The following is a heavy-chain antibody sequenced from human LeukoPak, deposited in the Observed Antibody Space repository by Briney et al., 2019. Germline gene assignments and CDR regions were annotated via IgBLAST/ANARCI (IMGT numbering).Heavy chain of an antibody. CDR3: ARGRRDGYNRGDFDY. V-gene: IGHV4-39*07. Sequence: PSETLSLTCTVSGGSISGSSYYWSWIRQPPGKGLEWIGEINHSGSTNYNPSLKSRVTISVDTSKDQFSLKLSSVTAADTAVYYCARGRRDGYNRGDFDYWGQGTLVTVSS. J-gene: IGHJ4*02. CDR2: INHSGST. CDR1: GGSISGSSYY. D-gene: IGHD5-24*01.